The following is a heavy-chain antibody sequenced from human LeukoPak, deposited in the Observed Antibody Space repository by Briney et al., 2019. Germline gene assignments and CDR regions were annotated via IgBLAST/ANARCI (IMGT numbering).Heavy chain of an antibody. CDR2: ILYDGSNK. Sequence: PGGSLRLSCAASGFTFSSYGMHWVRQAPGKGLEWLAFILYDGSNKYYADSVKGRFTISRDNSKNTLYLQMNSLRAEDTAVYYCAKAAVAGIGYFDYWGQGTLVTVSS. V-gene: IGHV3-30*02. J-gene: IGHJ4*02. D-gene: IGHD6-19*01. CDR1: GFTFSSYG. CDR3: AKAAVAGIGYFDY.